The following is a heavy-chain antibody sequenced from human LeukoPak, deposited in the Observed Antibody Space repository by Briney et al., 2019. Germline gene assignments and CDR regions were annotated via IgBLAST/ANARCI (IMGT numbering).Heavy chain of an antibody. CDR3: AKDTSSSSGWSQFDY. CDR2: ISWNSGSI. D-gene: IGHD6-19*01. Sequence: GRSLRLSCAASGFTFDDYAMHWVRQAPGKGLEWVSGISWNSGSIGYADSVKGRLTISRDNAKNSLYLQMNSLRAEDTALYYCAKDTSSSSGWSQFDYWGQGTLVTVSS. J-gene: IGHJ4*02. V-gene: IGHV3-9*01. CDR1: GFTFDDYA.